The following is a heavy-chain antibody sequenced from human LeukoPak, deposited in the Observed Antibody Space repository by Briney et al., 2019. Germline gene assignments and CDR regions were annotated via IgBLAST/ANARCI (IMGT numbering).Heavy chain of an antibody. J-gene: IGHJ4*02. Sequence: SVKVSCRASGGTFSSYAISWVRQAPGQGLEWMGRIIPIFGIANYAQKFQGRVTITADKSTSTAYMELSSLRSEDTAVYYCARDMNVRGYSYGPFDYWGQGTPVTVSS. CDR3: ARDMNVRGYSYGPFDY. D-gene: IGHD5-18*01. V-gene: IGHV1-69*04. CDR2: IIPIFGIA. CDR1: GGTFSSYA.